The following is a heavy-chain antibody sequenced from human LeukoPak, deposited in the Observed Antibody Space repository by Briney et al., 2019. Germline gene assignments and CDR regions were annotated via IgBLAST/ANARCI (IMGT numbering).Heavy chain of an antibody. CDR3: ARELSRAGSFDY. J-gene: IGHJ4*02. CDR2: INPNSGGT. CDR1: GYTFTGYY. Sequence: GASVKVSCKASGYTFTGYYMHWVRQAPGQGLEWMGWINPNSGGTNYTQKFQGRVTMTRDTSISTAYMELSRLRSDDAAVYYCARELSRAGSFDYWGQGTLVTVSS. V-gene: IGHV1-2*02.